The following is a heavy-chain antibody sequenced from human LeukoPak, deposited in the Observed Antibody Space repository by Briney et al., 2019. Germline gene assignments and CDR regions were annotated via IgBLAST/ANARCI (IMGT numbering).Heavy chain of an antibody. V-gene: IGHV3-7*01. D-gene: IGHD2-8*01. CDR3: ARERSCTDGLCYSYFDH. J-gene: IGHJ4*02. CDR2: IQPDGSEK. CDR1: GFTFSSYW. Sequence: GGSLRLSCAVSGFTFSSYWMSWVRQAPGRRPEWVANIQPDGSEKYYVDSVKGRFTVSRDNAKNSLFLQMNSLRDEDTAVYYCARERSCTDGLCYSYFDHWGQGTLVTVSS.